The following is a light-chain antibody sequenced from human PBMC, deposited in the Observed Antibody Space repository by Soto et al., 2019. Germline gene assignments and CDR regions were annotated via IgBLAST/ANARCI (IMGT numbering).Light chain of an antibody. CDR1: QSLLDTDDGNTY. V-gene: IGKV2-40*01. CDR3: MQRIEFPLT. CDR2: TVS. Sequence: DIVMTQTPRSLPVTPGEPASISCRSSQSLLDTDDGNTYLDWYLQKPGQSPHLLIYTVSYRASGVSDRFSGSGSGTNFTLKISRVEADDVGIYYCMQRIEFPLTFGGGTRVEIK. J-gene: IGKJ4*01.